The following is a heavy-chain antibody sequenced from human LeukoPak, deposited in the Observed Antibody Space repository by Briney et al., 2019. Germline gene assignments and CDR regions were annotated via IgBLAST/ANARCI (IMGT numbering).Heavy chain of an antibody. D-gene: IGHD2-15*01. V-gene: IGHV4-34*01. CDR1: GGSFSGYY. J-gene: IGHJ4*02. CDR2: INHSGST. Sequence: SETLSLTCAVYGGSFSGYYWSWIRQPPGRGLEWIGEINHSGSTNYNPSLKSRVTISVDTSKNQFSLKLSSVTAADTAVYYCARRYCSGGSCYRNFDYWGQGTLVTVSS. CDR3: ARRYCSGGSCYRNFDY.